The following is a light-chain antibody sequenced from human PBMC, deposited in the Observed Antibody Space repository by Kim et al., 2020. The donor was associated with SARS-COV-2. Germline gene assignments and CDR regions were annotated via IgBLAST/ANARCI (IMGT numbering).Light chain of an antibody. V-gene: IGKV2-28*01. CDR2: LGS. Sequence: DIVMTQSPLSLPVTAGEPASISCRSSQSLLHTNGYNYLDWYLQKPGQSPQLLIYLGSHRASGVPDRFSVSGSGTDFTLKISRVEAEDVGVYYCMQAIQSPWTFGQGTKVDIK. CDR3: MQAIQSPWT. CDR1: QSLLHTNGYNY. J-gene: IGKJ1*01.